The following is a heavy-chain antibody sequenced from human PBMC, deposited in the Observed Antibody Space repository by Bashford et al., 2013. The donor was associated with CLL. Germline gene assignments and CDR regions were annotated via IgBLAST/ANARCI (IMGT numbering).Heavy chain of an antibody. Sequence: SETLSLTCAVYGGSFSGYYWSWIRQPPGKGLEWIGEINHSGSTNYNPSLKSRVTISVDTSKNQFSLKLSSVTAADTAVYYCARGPMIVVVINPGEPYYYYYYGMDVWGQGTT. CDR3: ARGPMIVVVINPGEPYYYYYYGMDV. CDR2: INHSGST. D-gene: IGHD3-22*01. J-gene: IGHJ6*02. CDR1: GGSFSGYY. V-gene: IGHV4-34*01.